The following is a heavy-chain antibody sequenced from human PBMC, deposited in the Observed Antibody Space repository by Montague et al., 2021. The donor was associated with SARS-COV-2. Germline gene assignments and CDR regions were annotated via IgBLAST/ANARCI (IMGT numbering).Heavy chain of an antibody. CDR1: GGSFSGFY. D-gene: IGHD2-21*01. J-gene: IGHJ6*02. CDR2: INHSGST. V-gene: IGHV4-34*01. Sequence: SETLSLTCAVSGGSFSGFYWNWLRQSPGRGLEWIGEINHSGSTNYNPSLKSRVTMSVDTSKNQFSLTLRSATAADTGLYYCAGYQVLTSYSYYALDVWGRGTTVTVSS. CDR3: AGYQVLTSYSYYALDV.